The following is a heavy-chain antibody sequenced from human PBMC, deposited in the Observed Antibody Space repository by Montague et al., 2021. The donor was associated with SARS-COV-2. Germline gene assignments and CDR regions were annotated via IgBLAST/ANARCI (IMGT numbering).Heavy chain of an antibody. Sequence: SLRLSCAGSGFTFSNYEMNWVRQAPGKGLEWISDISSGSTTYYIDSVKGRFTIPRDNAKNSLYLQMNSLRAEDTAVYYCAREGFTGKYVEYWGQGTLVTVSS. CDR1: GFTFSNYE. CDR2: ISSGSTT. D-gene: IGHD2-8*02. CDR3: AREGFTGKYVEY. V-gene: IGHV3-48*03. J-gene: IGHJ4*02.